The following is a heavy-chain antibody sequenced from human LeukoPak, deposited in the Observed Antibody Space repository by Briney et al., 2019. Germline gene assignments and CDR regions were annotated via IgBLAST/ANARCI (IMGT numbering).Heavy chain of an antibody. CDR2: ISPYNGNT. D-gene: IGHD6-19*01. CDR1: GYDFTSVG. J-gene: IGHJ4*02. Sequence: VASVTVSCKASGYDFTSVGITWVRRAPGQGLEWMGWISPYNGNTRYAQKSQGRVAMTTDTSTTTAYMELRGLRFNDTAVYYCARAGPGSGWYFDYWGQGTLVTVSS. V-gene: IGHV1-18*01. CDR3: ARAGPGSGWYFDY.